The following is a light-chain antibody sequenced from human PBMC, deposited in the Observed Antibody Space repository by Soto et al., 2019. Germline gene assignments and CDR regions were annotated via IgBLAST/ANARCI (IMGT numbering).Light chain of an antibody. CDR1: QSLSSSY. Sequence: ESVLTQSPSSLSLSPGESATLSCRASQSLSSSYLAWYQQKAGQPPRLLMFRSSDRAAGVPDRFSGSASGTEFTLTISSLEPEDFAVYYCQQYGTKVCFGPGTKVDIK. V-gene: IGKV3-20*01. CDR3: QQYGTKVC. CDR2: RSS. J-gene: IGKJ3*01.